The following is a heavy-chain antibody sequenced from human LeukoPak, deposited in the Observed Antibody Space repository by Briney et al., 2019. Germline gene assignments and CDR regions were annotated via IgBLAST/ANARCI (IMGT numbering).Heavy chain of an antibody. D-gene: IGHD6-19*01. CDR3: ARAPRNVRQWLVFDY. CDR1: GGSISSYY. J-gene: IGHJ4*02. Sequence: PSETLSLTCTVSGGSISSYYWSWIRQPPGKGLEWIGYIYYSGSTNYNPSLKSRVTISVDTSKNQFSLKLSSVTAADTAVYYCARAPRNVRQWLVFDYWGQGTLVTVSS. V-gene: IGHV4-59*01. CDR2: IYYSGST.